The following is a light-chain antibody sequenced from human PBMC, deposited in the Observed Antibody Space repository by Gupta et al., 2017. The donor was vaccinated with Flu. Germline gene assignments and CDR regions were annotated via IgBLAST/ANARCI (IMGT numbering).Light chain of an antibody. CDR3: QSYDSSLSGSDVV. CDR1: RSNIGAGFD. V-gene: IGLV1-40*01. CDR2: GNN. J-gene: IGLJ2*01. Sequence: ISCTGSRSNIGAGFDVNWYQQLPGTAPKLLIYGNNNRPSGVSDRFSGSKSGTSASLAITGLQAEDEADFYCQSYDSSLSGSDVVFGGGTKLTVL.